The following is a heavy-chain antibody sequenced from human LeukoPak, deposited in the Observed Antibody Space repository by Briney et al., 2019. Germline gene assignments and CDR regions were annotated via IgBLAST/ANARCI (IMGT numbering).Heavy chain of an antibody. Sequence: GGSLRLSCAASGFTFSSYWMHRVRQAPGKGLVWVSRISSDGSSTTYADSVKGRFTISRDNAKNTLYLQMNSLKAEDTAVYYCGRGGKVEQLVLARWGQGSLVTVSS. CDR1: GFTFSSYW. CDR2: ISSDGSST. D-gene: IGHD6-13*01. V-gene: IGHV3-74*01. J-gene: IGHJ4*02. CDR3: GRGGKVEQLVLAR.